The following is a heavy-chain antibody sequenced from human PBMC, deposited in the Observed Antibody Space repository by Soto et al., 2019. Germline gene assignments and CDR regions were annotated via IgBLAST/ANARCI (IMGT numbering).Heavy chain of an antibody. CDR1: GGSISSSNW. CDR3: ARVPNYYYYYGMDV. Sequence: SETLSLTCAVSGGSISSSNWWSWVRQPPGKGLEWIGEIYHSGSTNYNPSLKSRVTISVDKSKNQFSLKLSSVTAADTAVYYCARVPNYYYYYGMDVWGQGATVTVSS. D-gene: IGHD3-10*01. J-gene: IGHJ6*02. V-gene: IGHV4-4*02. CDR2: IYHSGST.